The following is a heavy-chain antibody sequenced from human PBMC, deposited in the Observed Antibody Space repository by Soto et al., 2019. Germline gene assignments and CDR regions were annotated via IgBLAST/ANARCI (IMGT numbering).Heavy chain of an antibody. CDR3: GRVVQGPTRHNHFDS. Sequence: PSETLSLTCAVSGVSIHNSHSFWGWIRQPPGKGLEFIANVYYSGGAHYNPSFKSRVTISVDTATNQVSLRMSSVTAADTAVYFCGRVVQGPTRHNHFDSWGQGNLVTVSS. V-gene: IGHV4-39*01. CDR1: GVSIHNSHSF. D-gene: IGHD1-1*01. J-gene: IGHJ5*01. CDR2: VYYSGGA.